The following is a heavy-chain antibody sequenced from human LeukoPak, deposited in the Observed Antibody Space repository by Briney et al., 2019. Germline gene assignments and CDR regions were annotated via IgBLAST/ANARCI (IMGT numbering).Heavy chain of an antibody. D-gene: IGHD6-13*01. CDR2: ISAYNGNT. Sequence: ASVKVPCKASGYTFTSYGISWVRQAPGQGLEWMGWISAYNGNTNYAQKLQGRVTMTRDTSTSTVYMELSSLRSEDTAVYYCARAGTGYSSSWYGYWGQGTLVTVSS. J-gene: IGHJ4*02. CDR3: ARAGTGYSSSWYGY. V-gene: IGHV1-18*01. CDR1: GYTFTSYG.